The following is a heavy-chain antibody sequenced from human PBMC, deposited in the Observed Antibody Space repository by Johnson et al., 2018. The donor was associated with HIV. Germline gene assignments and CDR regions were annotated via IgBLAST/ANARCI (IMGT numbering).Heavy chain of an antibody. CDR3: AKSGSYYDSSAYHDAFDI. CDR2: IRYDGSDN. J-gene: IGHJ3*02. Sequence: QVQLVESRGGVVQPGGSLRLSCAASGFTFSSYGMHWVRQAPGKGLEWVSFIRYDGSDNYYADSVKGRFTTSKDNSKNTMYHQMNSLRPEDTAVYYCAKSGSYYDSSAYHDAFDIWGQGTMVTVSS. V-gene: IGHV3-30*02. D-gene: IGHD3-22*01. CDR1: GFTFSSYG.